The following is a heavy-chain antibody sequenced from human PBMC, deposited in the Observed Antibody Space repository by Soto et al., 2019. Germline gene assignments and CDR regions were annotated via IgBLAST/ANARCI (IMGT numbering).Heavy chain of an antibody. D-gene: IGHD3-22*01. J-gene: IGHJ5*02. CDR1: GGSISSGGYY. CDR2: IYYSGST. Sequence: PSETLSLTCTVSGGSISSGGYYWSWIRQHPGKGLEWIGYIYYSGSTYYNPSLKSRVTISVDTSKNQFSLKLSSVTAADTAVYYCAREGYYYDSSGYFRFDPWGQGTLVTVSS. V-gene: IGHV4-31*03. CDR3: AREGYYYDSSGYFRFDP.